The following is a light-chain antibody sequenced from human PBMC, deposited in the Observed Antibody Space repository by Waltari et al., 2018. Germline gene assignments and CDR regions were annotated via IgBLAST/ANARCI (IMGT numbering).Light chain of an antibody. CDR1: QSISRN. V-gene: IGKV1-5*03. Sequence: DIQMTQSPYTLSASLGDRVTITCRASQSISRNLAWYQQKPGKAPKLLIYKTSSLESGVPSRFSGSGSETEFTLTISSLQPDDLATYYCQQYYSYPWTFGQGTKVEIK. CDR3: QQYYSYPWT. CDR2: KTS. J-gene: IGKJ1*01.